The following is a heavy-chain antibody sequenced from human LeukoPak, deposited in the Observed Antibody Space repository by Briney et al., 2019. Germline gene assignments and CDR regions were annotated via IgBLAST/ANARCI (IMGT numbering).Heavy chain of an antibody. J-gene: IGHJ3*02. Sequence: SETLSLTCTVSGGSINTYYWSWIRQPPGKGLEWIGYIYYSGSTNYNPSLKSRVTLSMDTSKNQFSLKLSSVTAADTAVYYCATSYYYGSGNYYKRAFDIWGQGTMVTVSS. CDR1: GGSINTYY. V-gene: IGHV4-59*01. CDR3: ATSYYYGSGNYYKRAFDI. D-gene: IGHD3-10*01. CDR2: IYYSGST.